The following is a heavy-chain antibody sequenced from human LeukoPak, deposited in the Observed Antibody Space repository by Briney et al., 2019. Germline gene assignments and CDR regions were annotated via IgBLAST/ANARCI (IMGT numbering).Heavy chain of an antibody. CDR2: ISSSGSTI. V-gene: IGHV3-48*03. Sequence: GGSLRLSCAASGFTFSSYEMNWVRQAPGKGLEWVSYISSSGSTICYADSVKGRFTISRDNAKNSLYLQMNSLRAEDTAVYYCASSMVRGVTRGTFDYWGQGTLVTVSS. CDR1: GFTFSSYE. D-gene: IGHD3-10*01. CDR3: ASSMVRGVTRGTFDY. J-gene: IGHJ4*02.